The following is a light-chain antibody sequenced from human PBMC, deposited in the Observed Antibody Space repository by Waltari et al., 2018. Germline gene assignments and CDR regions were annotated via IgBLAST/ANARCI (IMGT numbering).Light chain of an antibody. J-gene: IGLJ3*02. V-gene: IGLV2-14*03. Sequence: QSALTQPASVSGSPGQSITLPCTGISVDVGRHSPVPWYQDHPAQGPKVRIYDFSDRPSGLFACFSGSKSGNAASLTICGLQAEDDAHYYCSSQSSDNAVQFGGGTKVTVL. CDR2: DFS. CDR1: SVDVGRHSP. CDR3: SSQSSDNAVQ.